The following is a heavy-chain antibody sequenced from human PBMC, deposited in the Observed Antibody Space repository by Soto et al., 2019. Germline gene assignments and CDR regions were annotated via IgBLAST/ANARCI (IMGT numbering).Heavy chain of an antibody. CDR3: ARGKYDTDGYYQSPVDS. CDR1: GYTFTSYY. Sequence: ASVKVSCKASGYTFTSYYMQWVRQAPGQGLEWMGIINPDGGRASYAQRFQGRVTLTRDTSTGTVFMELSSLRSEDTAVYYCARGKYDTDGYYQSPVDSWGQGTLVTVSS. D-gene: IGHD3-22*01. J-gene: IGHJ4*02. V-gene: IGHV1-46*01. CDR2: INPDGGRA.